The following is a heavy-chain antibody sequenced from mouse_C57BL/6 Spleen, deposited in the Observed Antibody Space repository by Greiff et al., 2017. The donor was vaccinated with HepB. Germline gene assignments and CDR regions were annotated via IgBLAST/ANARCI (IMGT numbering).Heavy chain of an antibody. J-gene: IGHJ1*03. Sequence: EVQLQQSGPELVKPGASVKISCKASGYTFTDYYMNWVKQSHGKSLEWIGDINPNNGGTSYNQKFKGKATLTVDKSSSTAYMELRSLTAEDSAFYYCARWLEGRWYFDVWGTGTTVTVSS. CDR2: INPNNGGT. V-gene: IGHV1-26*01. CDR1: GYTFTDYY. CDR3: ARWLEGRWYFDV. D-gene: IGHD2-2*01.